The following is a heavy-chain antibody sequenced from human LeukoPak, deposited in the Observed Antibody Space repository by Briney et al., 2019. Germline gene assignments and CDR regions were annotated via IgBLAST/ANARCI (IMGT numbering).Heavy chain of an antibody. J-gene: IGHJ4*02. CDR3: ARGGGDGYCSSTSCESPGDY. V-gene: IGHV4-59*01. CDR1: GGSISSYY. Sequence: PSETLSLTCTVSGGSISSYYWSWIRQPPGRGLEWIGYIYYSGSTNYNPSLKSRVTISVDTSKNQFSLKLSSVTAADTAVYYCARGGGDGYCSSTSCESPGDYWGQGTLVTVSS. CDR2: IYYSGST. D-gene: IGHD2-2*01.